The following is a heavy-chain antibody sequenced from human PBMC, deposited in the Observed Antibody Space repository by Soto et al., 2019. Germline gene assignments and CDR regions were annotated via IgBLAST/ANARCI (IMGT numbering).Heavy chain of an antibody. D-gene: IGHD6-19*01. CDR2: IYPRDSDT. CDR1: AYSFISYW. Sequence: LGDSLKISCKGYAYSFISYWIGWVRQMPGKGLEWMGIIYPRDSDTRYSPSFQGQVTVSADKSISTAYLQWSRLKASDTAMYYCAMSHISGWPDAFDIWGQGTMVTGSS. CDR3: AMSHISGWPDAFDI. V-gene: IGHV5-51*01. J-gene: IGHJ3*02.